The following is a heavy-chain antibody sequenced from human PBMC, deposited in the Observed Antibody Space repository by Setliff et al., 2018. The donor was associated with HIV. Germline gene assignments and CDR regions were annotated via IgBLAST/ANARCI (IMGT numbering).Heavy chain of an antibody. V-gene: IGHV5-51*01. CDR2: IYPGDSET. D-gene: IGHD3-10*01. Sequence: GESLKISCRASGYSFTDYWIGWVRQMPGKGLECMGIIYPGDSETKYSPSFQGQVTISVDKSFNTAYLQWSSLRASGTTMYYCARVSRNLYGHLDGFDIWGHGTMVTV. CDR3: ARVSRNLYGHLDGFDI. J-gene: IGHJ3*02. CDR1: GYSFTDYW.